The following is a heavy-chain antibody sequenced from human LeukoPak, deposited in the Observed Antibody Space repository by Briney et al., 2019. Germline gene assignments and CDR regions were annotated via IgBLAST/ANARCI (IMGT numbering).Heavy chain of an antibody. J-gene: IGHJ4*02. Sequence: PSETLSLTCTVSGGSISSYYWSWIRQPPGKGLEWIGHIYYSGSTNYNPSLKSRVTISVDTSKNQFSLKLSSVTAANTAVYYCARLVVGATRNFDYWGQGTLVTVSS. CDR1: GGSISSYY. CDR2: IYYSGST. CDR3: ARLVVGATRNFDY. D-gene: IGHD1-26*01. V-gene: IGHV4-59*08.